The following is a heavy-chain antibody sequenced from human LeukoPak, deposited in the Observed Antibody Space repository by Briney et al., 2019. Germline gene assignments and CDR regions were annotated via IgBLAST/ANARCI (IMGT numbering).Heavy chain of an antibody. Sequence: GGSLRLSCAVSGFTFSDYFMTWVRQAPGKGLEWVADIKQDRREIHYVDSVKGRFTISRDNAKNSLYLQMSSLRAEDTAVYYCARVGSGDSCYRAFDIWGQGTMVTVSS. CDR2: IKQDRREI. D-gene: IGHD2-2*01. CDR1: GFTFSDYF. CDR3: ARVGSGDSCYRAFDI. J-gene: IGHJ3*02. V-gene: IGHV3-7*01.